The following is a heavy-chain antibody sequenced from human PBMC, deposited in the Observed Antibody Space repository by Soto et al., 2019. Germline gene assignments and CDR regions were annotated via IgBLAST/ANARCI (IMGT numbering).Heavy chain of an antibody. J-gene: IGHJ4*02. Sequence: QVQLVESGGGVVQPGRSLRLSCAASGFTFSSYGMHWVRQAPGKGLEWVAVIWYDGSNKYYADSVKGRFTISRDNSKNTLYLQMNSLRAEDTAVYYGARSSGPTVTTPDYWGQGTLVTVSS. CDR2: IWYDGSNK. CDR1: GFTFSSYG. CDR3: ARSSGPTVTTPDY. D-gene: IGHD4-17*01. V-gene: IGHV3-33*01.